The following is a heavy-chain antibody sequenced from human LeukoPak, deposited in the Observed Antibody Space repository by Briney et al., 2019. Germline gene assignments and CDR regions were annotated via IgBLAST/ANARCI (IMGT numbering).Heavy chain of an antibody. D-gene: IGHD3-3*01. CDR1: GGSSGGSGG. Sequence: WETRSRSWGVVGGSSGGSGGWNWVRQPPGKGLEWIGEIYHSGSTNYNPSLKSRVTISGDASKNHVSLRLSSVTAADTAIYYCARNGFTFRKGYRFGDYSYYMDVWGKGTTVTISS. CDR3: ARNGFTFRKGYRFGDYSYYMDV. CDR2: IYHSGST. V-gene: IGHV4-4*02. J-gene: IGHJ6*03.